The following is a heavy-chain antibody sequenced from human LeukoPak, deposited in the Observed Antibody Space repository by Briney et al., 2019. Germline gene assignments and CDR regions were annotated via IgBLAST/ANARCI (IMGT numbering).Heavy chain of an antibody. V-gene: IGHV3-23*01. CDR2: LRGNGDT. J-gene: IGHJ4*02. CDR1: GFTFSSYA. Sequence: PGGSLRLFCAASGFTFSSYAMSWVREAPARGLEWVSSLRGNGDTFYADSVKGRFTLSSDESRNTVYLQLNNLRVEDTAVYYCANASWVSNADAVLWGQGTMVIVSS. D-gene: IGHD1-1*01. CDR3: ANASWVSNADAVL.